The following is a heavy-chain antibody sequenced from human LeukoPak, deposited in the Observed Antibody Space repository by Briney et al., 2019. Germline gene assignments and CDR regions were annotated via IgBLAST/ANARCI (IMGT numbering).Heavy chain of an antibody. CDR1: GFTFSDYY. V-gene: IGHV3-11*04. D-gene: IGHD3-16*02. J-gene: IGHJ3*02. CDR3: AIGGLYDYVWGSYRYKSAFDI. CDR2: ISSSGSTI. Sequence: GGSLRLSCAASGFTFSDYYMSWIRQAPGKGLEWVSYISSSGSTIYYADSVKGRFTISRDNAKNSLSLQMNSLRAEDTAVYYCAIGGLYDYVWGSYRYKSAFDIWGQGTMVTVSS.